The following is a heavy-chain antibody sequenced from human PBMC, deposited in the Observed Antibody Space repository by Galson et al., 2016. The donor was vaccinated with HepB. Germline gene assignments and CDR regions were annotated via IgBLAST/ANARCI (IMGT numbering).Heavy chain of an antibody. CDR3: ARDTGTTQYLDQ. D-gene: IGHD1-1*01. Sequence: VKVSCKAPGYTFTRSGISWVRQAPGQGLEWMGWISGYNGNTNYAQKYQGRVTMTTDTSTSTAYMELRSLRSDDTAVYYCARDTGTTQYLDQWGQGTLVTVSS. J-gene: IGHJ4*02. CDR1: GYTFTRSG. V-gene: IGHV1-18*01. CDR2: ISGYNGNT.